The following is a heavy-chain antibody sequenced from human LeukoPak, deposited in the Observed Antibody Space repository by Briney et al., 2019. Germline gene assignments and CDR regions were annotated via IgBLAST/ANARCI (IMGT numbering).Heavy chain of an antibody. V-gene: IGHV3-30*02. CDR2: IRYDGSNK. J-gene: IGHJ2*01. CDR3: ARDYCSSTSCYRDTYWYFDL. Sequence: GGSLRLSCAASGFTFNTYGMHWVRQAPGKGLERVAFIRYDGSNKYYADFVKGRFTISRDSSKNTLYLQMNSLRAEDTAVYYCARDYCSSTSCYRDTYWYFDLWGRGTLVTVSS. CDR1: GFTFNTYG. D-gene: IGHD2-2*02.